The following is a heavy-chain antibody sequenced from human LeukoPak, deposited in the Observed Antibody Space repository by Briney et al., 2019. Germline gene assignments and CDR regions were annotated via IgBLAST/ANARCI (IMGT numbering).Heavy chain of an antibody. V-gene: IGHV3-21*01. Sequence: GGSLRLSCAASGFTFSSYAMHWVRQAPGKGLEWVSSISSSSNYIYYADSAKGRFTISRDNAKNSMYLQMNSLRAEDTAVYYCARGVDYYYYYMDVWGKGTTVTVSS. CDR3: ARGVDYYYYYMDV. CDR2: ISSSSNYI. CDR1: GFTFSSYA. J-gene: IGHJ6*03.